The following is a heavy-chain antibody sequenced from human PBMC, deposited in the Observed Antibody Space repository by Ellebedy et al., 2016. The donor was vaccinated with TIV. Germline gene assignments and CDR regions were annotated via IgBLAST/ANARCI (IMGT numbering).Heavy chain of an antibody. D-gene: IGHD3-9*01. J-gene: IGHJ5*01. V-gene: IGHV4-59*11. CDR2: IDYSGRT. Sequence: GSLRLSCTVSGGSISSHYWGWLRQPPGKGLEWIGYIDYSGRTNYSPSLKSRVTMSVDTAKNQCSLTLRSVSAADTALYYCARVIAQYEYYEILTGYYWFDPWGQGTLVTVSS. CDR3: ARVIAQYEYYEILTGYYWFDP. CDR1: GGSISSHY.